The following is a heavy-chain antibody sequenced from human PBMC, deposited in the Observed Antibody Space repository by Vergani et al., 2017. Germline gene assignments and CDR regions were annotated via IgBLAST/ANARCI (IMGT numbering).Heavy chain of an antibody. CDR2: INQSGST. V-gene: IGHV4-34*01. CDR1: GGSFSGYY. Sequence: QVQLQQWGAGLLKPSETLSLTCAVYGGSFSGYYWSWIRQPPGKGLEWIGEINQSGSTNYRPSLKGRVTISVDTSKNQFSLKLSSVTAADTAVYYCARGRVQLERRSDYYYYMDFWGKGTTVTVSS. J-gene: IGHJ6*03. D-gene: IGHD1-1*01. CDR3: ARGRVQLERRSDYYYYMDF.